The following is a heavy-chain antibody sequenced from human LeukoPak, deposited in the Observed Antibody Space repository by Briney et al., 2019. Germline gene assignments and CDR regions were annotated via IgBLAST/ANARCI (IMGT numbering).Heavy chain of an antibody. CDR2: INHSGST. D-gene: IGHD3-22*01. CDR1: GGSISSGGYY. Sequence: TSQTLSLTCTVSGGSISSGGYYWSWIRQPPGKGLEWIGEINHSGSTNYNPSLKSRVTISVDTSKNQFSLKLSSVTAADTAVYYCARGPTYYYDSSGYSFFFQHWGQGTLVTVSS. J-gene: IGHJ1*01. V-gene: IGHV4-30-2*01. CDR3: ARGPTYYYDSSGYSFFFQH.